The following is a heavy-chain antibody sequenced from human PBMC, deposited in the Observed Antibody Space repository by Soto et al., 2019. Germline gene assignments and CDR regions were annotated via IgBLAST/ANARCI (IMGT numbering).Heavy chain of an antibody. CDR1: GFTVISNY. CDR2: IYSGGST. D-gene: IGHD3-22*01. J-gene: IGHJ3*02. V-gene: IGHV3-53*01. CDR3: ARDVRYYDSSGPPDAFDI. Sequence: GGSLRLSCAASGFTVISNYMSWVRQAPGKGLEWVSVIYSGGSTYYADSVKGRFTISRDNSKNTLYLQMNSLRAEDTAVYYCARDVRYYDSSGPPDAFDIWGQGTMVTVSS.